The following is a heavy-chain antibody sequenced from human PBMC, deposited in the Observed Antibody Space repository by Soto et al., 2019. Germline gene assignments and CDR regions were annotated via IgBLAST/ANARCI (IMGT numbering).Heavy chain of an antibody. V-gene: IGHV1-69*12. J-gene: IGHJ6*02. CDR2: IMPIFRTA. Sequence: QVQVVQSGAEVKKPGSSVKVSCKTSGGTFSTSAISWVRQAPGQGLEWMGGIMPIFRTADYAQKFQGRVTITADESASTAYLEXRSLXXXXXXXXXXXXXXXXXXXXXXXXXIMDVWGQGTTVT. CDR3: XXXXXXXXXXXXXXXIMDV. CDR1: GGTFSTSA.